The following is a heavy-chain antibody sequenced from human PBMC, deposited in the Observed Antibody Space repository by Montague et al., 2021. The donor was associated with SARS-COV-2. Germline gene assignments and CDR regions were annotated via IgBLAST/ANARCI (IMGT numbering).Heavy chain of an antibody. Sequence: SETLSLTCAVYGGSFSPYYWAWIRQSPGKGLEWIGNIDHSGNTNYNPSLKSRVSISVDTSKNQFSLKLSSVTAADTAVYYCARQRRYQLPITIFGVVMADAFDIWGQGTMVTISS. V-gene: IGHV4-34*01. J-gene: IGHJ3*02. CDR1: GGSFSPYY. CDR2: IDHSGNT. D-gene: IGHD3-3*01. CDR3: ARQRRYQLPITIFGVVMADAFDI.